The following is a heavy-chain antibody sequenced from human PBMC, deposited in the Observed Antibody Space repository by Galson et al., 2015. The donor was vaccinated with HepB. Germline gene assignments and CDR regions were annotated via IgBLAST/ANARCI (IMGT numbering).Heavy chain of an antibody. Sequence: SLRLSCAASGFTFSSYEMNWVRQAPGKGLEWVSYVSSSGSTIYYADSVKGRFTISRDYAKNSLYLQMNSLRAEDTAVYYCARGSSGSYPPADAFDIWGQGTMVTVSS. CDR1: GFTFSSYE. J-gene: IGHJ3*02. V-gene: IGHV3-48*03. D-gene: IGHD1-26*01. CDR3: ARGSSGSYPPADAFDI. CDR2: VSSSGSTI.